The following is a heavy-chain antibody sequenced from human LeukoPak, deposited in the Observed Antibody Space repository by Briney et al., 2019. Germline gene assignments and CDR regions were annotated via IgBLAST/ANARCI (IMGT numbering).Heavy chain of an antibody. V-gene: IGHV1-69*05. J-gene: IGHJ5*02. CDR2: IIPIFGTA. CDR1: GGTFISYA. D-gene: IGHD6-19*01. Sequence: SVKVSCKASGGTFISYAISWVRQAPGEGVEWMGGIIPIFGTANYAQKFQGRVTITTDESTSTAYMELSSLRSEDTAVYYCARDPAYSSGWYRFDPWGQGTLVTVSS. CDR3: ARDPAYSSGWYRFDP.